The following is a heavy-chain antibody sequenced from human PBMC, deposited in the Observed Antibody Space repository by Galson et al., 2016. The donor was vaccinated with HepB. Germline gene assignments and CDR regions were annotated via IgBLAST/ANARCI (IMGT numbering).Heavy chain of an antibody. CDR1: GFSLDRYA. D-gene: IGHD2-2*01. Sequence: SLRLSCAVSGFSLDRYAMHWVRLVPGKGLEWVSGISLDTDRIGYADSVKGRFIVSRDNSKNTLYLQMNSLRPEDTAIYFCAKVCFFSTTSCYDSWGQGALVAVSS. J-gene: IGHJ4*02. CDR2: ISLDTDRI. V-gene: IGHV3-9*01. CDR3: AKVCFFSTTSCYDS.